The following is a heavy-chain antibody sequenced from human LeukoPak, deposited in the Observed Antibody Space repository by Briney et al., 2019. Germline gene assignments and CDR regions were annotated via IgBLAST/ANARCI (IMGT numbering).Heavy chain of an antibody. Sequence: SGTLSLTCTVSGGSINSYYWSWIRQPPGKGLEWIGYIYYRGGTNYNSSLKSRVTISVDTSNNQFSLKLTSVTAADTAMYYCARGSLYSRGRGWYFDLWGRGTLVTVSS. V-gene: IGHV4-59*01. D-gene: IGHD6-19*01. J-gene: IGHJ2*01. CDR2: IYYRGGT. CDR3: ARGSLYSRGRGWYFDL. CDR1: GGSINSYY.